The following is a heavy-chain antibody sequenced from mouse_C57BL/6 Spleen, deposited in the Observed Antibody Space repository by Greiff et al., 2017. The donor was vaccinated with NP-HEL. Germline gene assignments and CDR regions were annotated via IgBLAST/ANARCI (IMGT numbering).Heavy chain of an antibody. D-gene: IGHD1-3*01. V-gene: IGHV5-6*01. CDR3: ARHKELRGYFDY. Sequence: EVQVVESGGDLVKPGGSLKLSCAASGFTFSSYGMSWVRQTPDKRLEWVATISSGSSYTYYPDSVKGRFTISRDNAKNTLYLQMSSLKSEDTAMYYCARHKELRGYFDYWGQGTTLTVSS. CDR1: GFTFSSYG. CDR2: ISSGSSYT. J-gene: IGHJ2*01.